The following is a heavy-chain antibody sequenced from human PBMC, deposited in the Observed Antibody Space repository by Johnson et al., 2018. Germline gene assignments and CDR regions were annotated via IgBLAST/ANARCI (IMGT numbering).Heavy chain of an antibody. Sequence: EVQLLESGGGLVQPGGSLRLSCAASGFTFSSYWMSWVRQAPGKGLVWVANIKQDGSEKYYVDSVKGRFTISRDNAKDSLYLQMNSLRAEDTAVYYCAKDMTAVKAAYFQHWGQGTLGTVSS. CDR2: IKQDGSEK. J-gene: IGHJ1*01. CDR1: GFTFSSYW. D-gene: IGHD4-17*01. V-gene: IGHV3-7*01. CDR3: AKDMTAVKAAYFQH.